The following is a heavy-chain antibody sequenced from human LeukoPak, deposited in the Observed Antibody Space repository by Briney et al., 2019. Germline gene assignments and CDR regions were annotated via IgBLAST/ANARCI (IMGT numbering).Heavy chain of an antibody. J-gene: IGHJ4*02. CDR2: ITASGTTT. D-gene: IGHD6-13*01. Sequence: GGSLRLSCAASGFTFSSYGMSWVRQAPGKGLEWVSAITASGTTTYYADSVKGRFTISRDKSKNTLYLQMNSLRVEDTAVYYCAKVGDPIAAAVFDYWGQGTLVTVSS. V-gene: IGHV3-23*01. CDR3: AKVGDPIAAAVFDY. CDR1: GFTFSSYG.